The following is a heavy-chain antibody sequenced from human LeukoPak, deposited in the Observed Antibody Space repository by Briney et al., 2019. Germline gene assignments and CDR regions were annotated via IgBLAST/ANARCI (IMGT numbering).Heavy chain of an antibody. CDR2: ISGSGGST. V-gene: IGHV3-23*01. CDR3: AKDAPVNIVVVPAANS. J-gene: IGHJ4*02. D-gene: IGHD2-2*01. Sequence: GGSLRLSCAASGFTFSSYAMSWVRQAPGKGLEWVSAISGSGGSTYYADSVKGRFTISRDNPKNTLYLQMNSLRAEDTAVYYCAKDAPVNIVVVPAANSWGQGTLVTVSS. CDR1: GFTFSSYA.